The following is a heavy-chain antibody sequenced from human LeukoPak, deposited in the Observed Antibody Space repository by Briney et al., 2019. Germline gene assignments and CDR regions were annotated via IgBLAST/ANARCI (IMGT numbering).Heavy chain of an antibody. D-gene: IGHD1-26*01. J-gene: IGHJ4*02. CDR2: IIPIFGTA. CDR1: GYTFTSHG. CDR3: ASLSFYSGSYYREFDY. Sequence: SVKVSCKASGYTFTSHGISWVRQAPGQGLEWMGGIIPIFGTANYAQKFQGRVTITADKSTSTAYMELSSLRSDDTAVYYCASLSFYSGSYYREFDYWGQGTLVTVSS. V-gene: IGHV1-69*06.